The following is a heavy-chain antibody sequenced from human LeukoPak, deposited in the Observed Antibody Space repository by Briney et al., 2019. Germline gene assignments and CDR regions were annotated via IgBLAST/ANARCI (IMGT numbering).Heavy chain of an antibody. V-gene: IGHV4-30-4*02. J-gene: IGHJ2*01. Sequence: SETLSLTCTVSGGSISSGDYYWGWIRQPPGKGLEWIGYIYYSGSTYYNPSLKSRFTISVDTSKNQFSLKLRAVTADGTAVYYCARDSGAYWYFDLWGRGTLVTVSS. CDR1: GGSISSGDYY. CDR3: ARDSGAYWYFDL. D-gene: IGHD4/OR15-4a*01. CDR2: IYYSGST.